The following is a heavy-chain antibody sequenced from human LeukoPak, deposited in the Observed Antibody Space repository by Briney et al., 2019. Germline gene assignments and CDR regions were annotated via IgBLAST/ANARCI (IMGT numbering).Heavy chain of an antibody. J-gene: IGHJ4*02. CDR3: ALLYSSSSGYFDY. CDR1: GFTFSSYG. Sequence: PGGSLRLSCAASGFTFSSYGMHWVRQAPGKGLEWVAFIRYDGSNKYYADSVKGRFTISRDNSKNTLYLQMNSLRAEDTAVYYCALLYSSSSGYFDYWGQGTLVTVSS. D-gene: IGHD6-6*01. V-gene: IGHV3-30*02. CDR2: IRYDGSNK.